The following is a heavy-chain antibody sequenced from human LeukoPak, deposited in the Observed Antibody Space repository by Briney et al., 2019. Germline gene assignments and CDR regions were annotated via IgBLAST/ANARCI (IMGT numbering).Heavy chain of an antibody. CDR3: ARAGLDYYDSSGHEAFDI. CDR1: GFTFSSYG. CDR2: IWYDGSNK. Sequence: GGSLRLSCAASGFTFSSYGMHWVRQAPGKGLEWVAVIWYDGSNKYYADSVKGRFTISRDNSKNTLYLQMNSLRAEDTAVYYCARAGLDYYDSSGHEAFDIWGQGTMVTVSS. J-gene: IGHJ3*02. D-gene: IGHD3-22*01. V-gene: IGHV3-33*01.